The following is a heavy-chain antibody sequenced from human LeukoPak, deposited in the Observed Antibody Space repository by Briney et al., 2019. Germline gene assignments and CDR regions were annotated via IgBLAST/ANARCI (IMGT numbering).Heavy chain of an antibody. CDR2: ISYDGSNK. CDR3: ANPAGRGY. CDR1: GFTFSSYG. J-gene: IGHJ4*02. D-gene: IGHD6-19*01. V-gene: IGHV3-30*18. Sequence: GGSLRLSCAASGFTFSSYGMHWVRQAPGKGLEWVAVISYDGSNKYYADSVKGRFTISRDNYKNTLYLQMNSLRAEDTAVYYCANPAGRGYWGQGTLVTVSS.